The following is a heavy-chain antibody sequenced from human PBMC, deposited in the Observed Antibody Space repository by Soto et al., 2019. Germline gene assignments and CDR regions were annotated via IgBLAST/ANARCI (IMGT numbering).Heavy chain of an antibody. Sequence: QVQLVQSGAEVKKPGSSVKVSCKASGGTFSSYAISWERQAPGQGLEWMGGIIPIFGTANYAQKFQGRVTITADESTSTAYMELSSLRSEDTAVYYCATSTRPGIAVAGTHFDYWGQGTLVTVSS. CDR2: IIPIFGTA. CDR1: GGTFSSYA. V-gene: IGHV1-69*01. D-gene: IGHD6-19*01. J-gene: IGHJ4*02. CDR3: ATSTRPGIAVAGTHFDY.